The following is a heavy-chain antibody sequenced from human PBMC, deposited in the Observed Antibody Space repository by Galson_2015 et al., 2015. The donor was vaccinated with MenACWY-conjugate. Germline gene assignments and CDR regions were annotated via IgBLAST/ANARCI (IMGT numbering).Heavy chain of an antibody. J-gene: IGHJ1*01. CDR3: ARETATYFQH. CDR1: GFTFSNYY. CDR2: ISSSSSYT. V-gene: IGHV3-11*05. Sequence: SLRLSCAASGFTFSNYYMSWIRQAPGTGLEWISYISSSSSYTHYADSVTGRFTISRDNAKNSLYLQMNSLSTEDTAIYYCARETATYFQHWGQGTLVTVSS. D-gene: IGHD2-21*02.